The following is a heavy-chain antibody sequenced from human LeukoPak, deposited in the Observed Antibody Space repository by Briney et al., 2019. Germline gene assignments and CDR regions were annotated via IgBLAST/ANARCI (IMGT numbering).Heavy chain of an antibody. CDR2: ISYDGSNK. D-gene: IGHD6-6*01. CDR1: GFTFSSYA. Sequence: PGGSLRLSCAASGFTFSSYAMHWVRQAPGKGLEWVAVISYDGSNKYYADSVKGRFTISRDNSKNTLYLQMNSLRAEDTAVYYCARQPRRHDAFDIWGQGTMVTVSS. CDR3: ARQPRRHDAFDI. V-gene: IGHV3-30-3*01. J-gene: IGHJ3*02.